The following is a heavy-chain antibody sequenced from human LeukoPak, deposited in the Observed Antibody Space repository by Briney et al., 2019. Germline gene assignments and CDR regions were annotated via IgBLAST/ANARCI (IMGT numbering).Heavy chain of an antibody. CDR1: GGSISSGGYS. V-gene: IGHV4-30-2*01. Sequence: PSQTLSLTRAVSGGSISSGGYSWSWIRQPPGKGLEWIGEINHSGSTNYNPSLKSRVTISVDTSKNQFSLKLSSVTAADTAVYYCARGDAPTSGIAVAGPHFDYWGQGTLVTVSS. CDR3: ARGDAPTSGIAVAGPHFDY. J-gene: IGHJ4*02. CDR2: INHSGST. D-gene: IGHD6-19*01.